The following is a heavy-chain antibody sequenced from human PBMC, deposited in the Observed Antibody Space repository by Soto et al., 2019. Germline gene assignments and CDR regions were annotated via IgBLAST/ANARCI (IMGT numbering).Heavy chain of an antibody. CDR1: GFTFGDYA. D-gene: IGHD3-22*01. V-gene: IGHV3-49*04. CDR3: TRESGISGDSSGYYYFGYYYGMDV. Sequence: GGSLRLSCTASGFTFGDYAMSWVRQAPGKWLEWVGFIRSKAYGGTTEYAASVKGRFTISRDDSKSIAYLQMNSLKTEDTAVYYCTRESGISGDSSGYYYFGYYYGMDVXGQGTTVTVYS. CDR2: IRSKAYGGTT. J-gene: IGHJ6*02.